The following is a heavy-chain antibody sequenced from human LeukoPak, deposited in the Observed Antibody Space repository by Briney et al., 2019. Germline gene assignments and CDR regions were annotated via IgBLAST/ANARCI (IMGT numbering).Heavy chain of an antibody. CDR1: GFADSGYA. D-gene: IGHD2-2*01. CDR3: ARDIVPPGLFWDY. CDR2: IVGSGGRT. V-gene: IGHV3-23*01. Sequence: GGSLRLSCAGSGFADSGYAMNWVRQAPGKGPEWVSSIVGSGGRTYYADSVKGRFTISRDNAKNSLYLQMNSLRAEDTAVYYCARDIVPPGLFWDYWGQGALVTVSS. J-gene: IGHJ4*02.